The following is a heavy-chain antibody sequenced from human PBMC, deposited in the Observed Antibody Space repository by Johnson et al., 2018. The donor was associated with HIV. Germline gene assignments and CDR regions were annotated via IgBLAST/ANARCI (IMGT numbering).Heavy chain of an antibody. CDR2: IHSGGST. CDR1: GFTFSDYF. J-gene: IGHJ3*02. CDR3: ARGGHCGGDCAGAKQALDI. D-gene: IGHD2-21*01. V-gene: IGHV3-66*01. Sequence: VQLVESGGGLVQPGGSLRLSCDTSGFTFSDYFIDWVREAPGKGLEWVSVIHSGGSTYYADAVEGRFTLFRDNSKNTVLLQMNSLRVEDTAVYYCARGGHCGGDCAGAKQALDIWGQGTRVTVSS.